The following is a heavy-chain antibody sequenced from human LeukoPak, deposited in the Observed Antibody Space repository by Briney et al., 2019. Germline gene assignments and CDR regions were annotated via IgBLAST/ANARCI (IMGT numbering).Heavy chain of an antibody. V-gene: IGHV3-48*03. CDR2: ISSSGSTI. J-gene: IGHJ6*02. CDR3: ARVDYNGMDV. Sequence: PEGSLRLSCAASGFTFRSYEMNWVRQAPGKGLEWVSYISSSGSTIYYAASVKGRFTTSRDNAKNSLYLQMNSLRAEDTAVYYCARVDYNGMDVWGQGTTVTVSS. CDR1: GFTFRSYE.